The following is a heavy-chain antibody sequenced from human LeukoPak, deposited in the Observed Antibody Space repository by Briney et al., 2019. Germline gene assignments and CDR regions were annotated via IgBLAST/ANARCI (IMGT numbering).Heavy chain of an antibody. CDR1: GFTFSSYA. J-gene: IGHJ4*02. CDR3: ARARSSGIWVFDY. D-gene: IGHD6-6*01. CDR2: ISYDGSNK. Sequence: PGRSLRLSCAASGFTFSSYAMHWVRQAPGNGLEWAAVISYDGSNKYYADSVKGRFTISRDNSKNTLYLQMNSLRAEDTAVYYCARARSSGIWVFDYWGQGTLVTVSS. V-gene: IGHV3-30*01.